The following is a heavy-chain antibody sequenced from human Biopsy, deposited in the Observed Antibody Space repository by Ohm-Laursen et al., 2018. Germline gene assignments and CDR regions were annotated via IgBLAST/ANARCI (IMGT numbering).Heavy chain of an antibody. CDR3: ARLYRLDDYWNDDPPDAFDV. V-gene: IGHV4-59*01. Sequence: SETLSLTWTVSGGSISSDYWSWIRQSPGKGLEWIGYISNRGSTNYNPSLRGRVTISVDTSKNQFSLKLSSVTAVDTAVFFCARLYRLDDYWNDDPPDAFDVWGQGTRVTVSS. CDR2: ISNRGST. D-gene: IGHD3-3*01. CDR1: GGSISSDY. J-gene: IGHJ3*01.